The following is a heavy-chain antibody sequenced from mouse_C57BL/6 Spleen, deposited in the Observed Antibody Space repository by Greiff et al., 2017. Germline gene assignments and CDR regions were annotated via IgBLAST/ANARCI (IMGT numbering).Heavy chain of an antibody. J-gene: IGHJ4*01. V-gene: IGHV5-9-1*02. CDR2: ISSGGDYI. CDR1: GFTFSSYA. D-gene: IGHD2-10*02. CDR3: TREGLYGAMDY. Sequence: EVQGVESGEGLVKPGGSLKLSCAASGFTFSSYAMSWVRQTPEKRLEWVAYISSGGDYIYYAHTVKGRVTFTIDNARYTLYLQVDSLKSEDTAMYYCTREGLYGAMDYWGQGTSVTVSS.